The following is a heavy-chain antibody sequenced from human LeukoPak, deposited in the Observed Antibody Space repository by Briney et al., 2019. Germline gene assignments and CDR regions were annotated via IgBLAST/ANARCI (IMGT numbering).Heavy chain of an antibody. V-gene: IGHV7-4-1*02. Sequence: ASVKVSCKVSGYTFNDYAMNWVRQAPGQGLEWMGWINTNTGTPTYAQGFTGHFVFSLDTSVSTAYLEINSLKAEDTAVYYCAREEFPVVGYYGMDVWGQGTTVTVSS. D-gene: IGHD3-10*01. CDR3: AREEFPVVGYYGMDV. CDR1: GYTFNDYA. CDR2: INTNTGTP. J-gene: IGHJ6*02.